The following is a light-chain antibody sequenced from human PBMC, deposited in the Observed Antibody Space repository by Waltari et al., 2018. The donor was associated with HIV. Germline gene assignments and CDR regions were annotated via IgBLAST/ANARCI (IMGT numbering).Light chain of an antibody. J-gene: IGLJ2*01. V-gene: IGLV1-51*02. Sequence: QSVLTQPPSVSAAPGQTVTLPCSGTSPNIGNTSVSWYHQVPGTTPQLLIYETSKRPTGIPDRFSGPKAGTPATLGSTGVQTADEADYYCGTWDDSLGAVVFGGGTRVTV. CDR3: GTWDDSLGAVV. CDR1: SPNIGNTS. CDR2: ETS.